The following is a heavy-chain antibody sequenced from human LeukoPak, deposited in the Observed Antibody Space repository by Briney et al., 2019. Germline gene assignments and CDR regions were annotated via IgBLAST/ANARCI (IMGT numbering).Heavy chain of an antibody. CDR3: AKVCSDSSGYYFSCEDY. V-gene: IGHV3-23*01. CDR2: ISGSGGST. Sequence: GGSLRLSCAASGFTFSSYAMSWVRQAPGKGLEWVSAISGSGGSTYYADSVKGRFTISRDNSKNTLYLQMNSLRAEDTAVYYCAKVCSDSSGYYFSCEDYWGQGTLVTVSS. D-gene: IGHD3-22*01. CDR1: GFTFSSYA. J-gene: IGHJ4*02.